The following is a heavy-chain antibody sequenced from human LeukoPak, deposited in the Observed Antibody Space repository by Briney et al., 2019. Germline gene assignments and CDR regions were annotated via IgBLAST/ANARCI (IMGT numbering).Heavy chain of an antibody. J-gene: IGHJ4*02. CDR2: IIPIFGTA. D-gene: IGHD6-19*01. CDR1: GGTFSSYA. V-gene: IGHV1-69*13. Sequence: SVKVSCKASGGTFSSYAISWVRQAPGQGLEWMGGIIPIFGTANYAQKFQGRVTITADESTSTAYMELSSLRSEDTAVYYCARSRSASTSGWYDYFDYWGRGTLVTVSS. CDR3: ARSRSASTSGWYDYFDY.